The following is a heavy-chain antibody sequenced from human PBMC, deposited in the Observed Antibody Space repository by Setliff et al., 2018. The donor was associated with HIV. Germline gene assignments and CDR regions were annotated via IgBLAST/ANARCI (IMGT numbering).Heavy chain of an antibody. CDR3: ARHVTVVAYFETLAGSFNY. CDR1: GYTFTSYY. J-gene: IGHJ4*02. D-gene: IGHD2-21*01. Sequence: PSVKVSCKASGYTFTSYYMHWVRQAPGQGLEWMGIINPSGGSTRYAQKFQGRVTMTRDTSTSTVYMELSSLRSEDTAVYYCARHVTVVAYFETLAGSFNYWGQGTLVTVSS. CDR2: INPSGGST. V-gene: IGHV1-46*01.